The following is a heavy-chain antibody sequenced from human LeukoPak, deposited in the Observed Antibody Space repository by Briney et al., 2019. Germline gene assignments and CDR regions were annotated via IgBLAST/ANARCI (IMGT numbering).Heavy chain of an antibody. V-gene: IGHV3-48*01. Sequence: GGSLRLSCAASGFTFSSYAMNWVRQAPGKGLEWVSYISSSSSTIYYADSVKGRFTISRDNAKNSLYLQMNSLRAEDTAVYYCARDRGYTDGWYMDVWGKGTTVAVSS. CDR2: ISSSSSTI. CDR1: GFTFSSYA. D-gene: IGHD5-18*01. J-gene: IGHJ6*03. CDR3: ARDRGYTDGWYMDV.